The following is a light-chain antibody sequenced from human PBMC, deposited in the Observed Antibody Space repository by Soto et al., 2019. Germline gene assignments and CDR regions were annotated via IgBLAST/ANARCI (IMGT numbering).Light chain of an antibody. CDR2: EVS. J-gene: IGLJ2*01. CDR3: SSYAGSNKLV. CDR1: SSDVGGYDY. V-gene: IGLV2-8*01. Sequence: QSALTQPPSASGSPGQSVTISCTATSSDVGGYDYVSWYQQHPGKAPKLMIYEVSKRPSGVPDRFSGSKSGNTASLTVSGLQAEYEADYYCSSYAGSNKLVFGGGTQLTVL.